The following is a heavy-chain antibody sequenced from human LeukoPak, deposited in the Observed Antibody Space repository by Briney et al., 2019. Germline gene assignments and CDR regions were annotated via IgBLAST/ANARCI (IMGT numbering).Heavy chain of an antibody. J-gene: IGHJ6*02. CDR2: ISSSSSTI. V-gene: IGHV3-48*01. CDR1: GFTFSSYS. CDR3: AKIPGYYYGMDV. D-gene: IGHD1-14*01. Sequence: PGGSLRLSCAASGFTFSSYSMNWVRQAPGKGLEWVSYISSSSSTIYYADSVKGRFTISRDNSKNTLYLQMNSLRAEDTAVCYCAKIPGYYYGMDVWGQGTTVTVSS.